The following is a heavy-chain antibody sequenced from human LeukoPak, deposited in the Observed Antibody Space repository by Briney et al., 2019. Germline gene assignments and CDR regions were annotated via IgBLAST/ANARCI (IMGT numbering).Heavy chain of an antibody. Sequence: PSETLSLTCIVSGASIRSHFWSWIRQPPGKGLEWNGEINHSGSTNYNPSLKSRVTISVDTSKNQFSLKLSSVTAADTAVYYCARAIVSVAGNGMDVWGQGTTVTVSS. V-gene: IGHV4-34*01. J-gene: IGHJ6*02. D-gene: IGHD6-19*01. CDR1: GASIRSHF. CDR2: INHSGST. CDR3: ARAIVSVAGNGMDV.